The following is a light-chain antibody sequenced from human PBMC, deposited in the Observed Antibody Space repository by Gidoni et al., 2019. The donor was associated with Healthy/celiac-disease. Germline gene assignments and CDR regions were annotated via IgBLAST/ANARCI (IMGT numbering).Light chain of an antibody. CDR2: DAS. Sequence: DIVLTQSPATLSLSPGERATLSCRASQSVSSYLAWYQQKPGQAPRLLISDASNRATGIPARFSGSGSGTDFTLTISSLEPEDCAVYYCQQRSNWPPFTFGPGTKVDIK. J-gene: IGKJ3*01. V-gene: IGKV3-11*01. CDR1: QSVSSY. CDR3: QQRSNWPPFT.